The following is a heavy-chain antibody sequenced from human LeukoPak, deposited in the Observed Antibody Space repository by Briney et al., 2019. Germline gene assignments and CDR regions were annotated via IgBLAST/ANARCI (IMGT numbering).Heavy chain of an antibody. CDR1: GFSFTRYD. Sequence: ASVKVSCKASGFSFTRYDVNWVRQATGQGLEWMGWMDPNSDNTDYAQNFQGRLTMTRNTSINTAYMELSGLRYEDTAVYFCATSGDSGFDYWGQGTLVTVSS. V-gene: IGHV1-8*01. D-gene: IGHD3-10*01. CDR3: ATSGDSGFDY. J-gene: IGHJ4*02. CDR2: MDPNSDNT.